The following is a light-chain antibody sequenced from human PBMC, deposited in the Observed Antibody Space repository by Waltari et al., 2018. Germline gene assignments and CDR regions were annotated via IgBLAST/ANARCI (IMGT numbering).Light chain of an antibody. CDR3: QQYNSYPYT. CDR1: QSMNNW. J-gene: IGKJ2*01. CDR2: KAS. Sequence: DIQMTQSPSTLSASIGDRVTLTCRASQSMNNWLAWYQQKPGKAPKVLMYKASSLESGVPSRFSGSGSGTEFTLTISSLQPDDFATYYCQQYNSYPYTFGQGTKLEIK. V-gene: IGKV1-5*03.